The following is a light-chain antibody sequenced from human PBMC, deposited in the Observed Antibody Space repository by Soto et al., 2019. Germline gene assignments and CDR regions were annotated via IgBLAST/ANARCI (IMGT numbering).Light chain of an antibody. CDR1: QSMSNN. Sequence: DIVMTQSPVTLSVSPGERATLSYRASQSMSNNLAWYQQKPGQAPRLLIYGASTRDTGIPDRFSGSGSGTEFTLTISSLQSEDFAIYYCQQYHNWPPFTFGQGTRLEIK. CDR3: QQYHNWPPFT. J-gene: IGKJ5*01. V-gene: IGKV3-15*01. CDR2: GAS.